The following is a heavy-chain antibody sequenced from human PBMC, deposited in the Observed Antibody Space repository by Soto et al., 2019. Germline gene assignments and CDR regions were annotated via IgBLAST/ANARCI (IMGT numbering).Heavy chain of an antibody. D-gene: IGHD6-13*01. CDR1: EVTFNSYA. J-gene: IGHJ4*02. V-gene: IGHV1-69*01. CDR3: ASGASRWYPYFFDS. CDR2: IIPYYNTL. Sequence: QAQLVQSGAEVRKPGSSVKLSCKASEVTFNSYAIAWVRQAPGQGLEWMGGIIPYYNTLNYAQKFRDRVTITADVSTNTVYMELSSLRSDDTAVYFCASGASRWYPYFFDSWAQGTLVTVSP.